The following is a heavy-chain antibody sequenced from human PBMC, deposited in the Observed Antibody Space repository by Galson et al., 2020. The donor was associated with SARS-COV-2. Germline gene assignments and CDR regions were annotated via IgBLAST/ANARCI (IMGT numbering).Heavy chain of an antibody. V-gene: IGHV1-8*01. CDR1: GYTFTSYD. J-gene: IGHJ6*02. CDR2: MNPNSGNT. D-gene: IGHD3-9*01. CDR3: TSQHLRYFDWLPDYYYYGMDV. Sequence: ASVKVSCKASGYTFTSYDINWVRQATGQGLEWMGWMNPNSGNTGYAQKFQGRVTMTRNTSISTAYMELSSLRSEDTAVYYCTSQHLRYFDWLPDYYYYGMDVWGQGTTVTVSS.